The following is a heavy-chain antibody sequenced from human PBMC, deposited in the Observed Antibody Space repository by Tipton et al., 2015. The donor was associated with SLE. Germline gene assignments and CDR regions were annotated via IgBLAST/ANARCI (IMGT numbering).Heavy chain of an antibody. CDR1: GGSISSSSYY. Sequence: TLSLTCTVSGGSISSSSYYWSWIRQPPGKGLEWIGYIYYSGSTNYNPSLKSRVTISIDTSKNQFSLKLSSVTAADTAVYYCARAPGSSSIDYWGQGTLVTVSS. CDR3: ARAPGSSSIDY. J-gene: IGHJ4*02. D-gene: IGHD6-13*01. V-gene: IGHV4-61*01. CDR2: IYYSGST.